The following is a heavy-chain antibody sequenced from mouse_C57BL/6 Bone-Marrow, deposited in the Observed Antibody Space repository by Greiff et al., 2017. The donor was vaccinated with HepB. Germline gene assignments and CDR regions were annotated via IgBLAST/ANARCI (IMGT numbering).Heavy chain of an antibody. CDR3: ARDSGYYGGAMDY. Sequence: EVHLVESGGGLVKPGGSLKLSCAASGFTFSSYAMSWVRQTPEKRLEWVATISDGGSYTYYPDNVKGRFTISRDNAKNNLYLQMSHLKSEDTAMYYCARDSGYYGGAMDYWGQGTSVTVSS. V-gene: IGHV5-4*01. J-gene: IGHJ4*01. CDR2: ISDGGSYT. D-gene: IGHD2-3*01. CDR1: GFTFSSYA.